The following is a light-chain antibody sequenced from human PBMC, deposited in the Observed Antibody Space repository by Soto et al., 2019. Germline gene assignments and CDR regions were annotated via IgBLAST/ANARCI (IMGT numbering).Light chain of an antibody. J-gene: IGKJ1*01. CDR2: AAS. Sequence: IQMTQSPSTLSGSVGYRFTITFLASQTISSWLAWYQQKPGKAPELLIYAASTLQSGVPSRFSGSGSGTDFTLTISCLQSEDFATYYCQQYYSFPRTFGQGTKV. CDR3: QQYYSFPRT. CDR1: QTISSW. V-gene: IGKV1-5*01.